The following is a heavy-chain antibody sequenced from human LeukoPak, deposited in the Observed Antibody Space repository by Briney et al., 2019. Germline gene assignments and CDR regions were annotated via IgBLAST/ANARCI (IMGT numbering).Heavy chain of an antibody. D-gene: IGHD3-16*02. CDR2: ISWSSGII. CDR1: GFTFDDHG. Sequence: GRSLRLSCAASGFTFDDHGMHWVRQVPGKGLQWVSGISWSSGIIGYADSVKGRFTISRDNSRNTLYLEMNSLRADDTAVYYCGKALSSAFYYFDLGGRGTLVTVSS. V-gene: IGHV3-9*01. J-gene: IGHJ2*01. CDR3: GKALSSAFYYFDL.